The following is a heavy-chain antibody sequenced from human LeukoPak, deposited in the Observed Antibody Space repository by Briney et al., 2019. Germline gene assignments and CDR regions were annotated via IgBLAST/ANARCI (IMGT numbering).Heavy chain of an antibody. CDR2: ISAYNGNT. D-gene: IGHD6-6*01. CDR3: ARDTRSFSSDAIDL. CDR1: GYTFTSYG. J-gene: IGHJ3*01. Sequence: ASVKVSSKASGYTFTSYGISWVRQAPGQGLEWMGWISAYNGNTNYAQKLQGRVTMTTDTSTSTAYMELRSLRSDDTAVYYCARDTRSFSSDAIDLWGQGTVVTVSS. V-gene: IGHV1-18*01.